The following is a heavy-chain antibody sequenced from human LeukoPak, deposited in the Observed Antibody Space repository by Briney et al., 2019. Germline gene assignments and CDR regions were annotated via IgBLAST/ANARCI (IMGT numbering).Heavy chain of an antibody. CDR3: ARQGYSSSWAHAFDI. J-gene: IGHJ3*02. D-gene: IGHD6-13*01. CDR2: IYPGDSDT. CDR1: GYSFTSYW. Sequence: GESLKISCKGSGYSFTSYWIGWVRQMPGKGLGWMGIIYPGDSDTRYSPSFQGQVTISADKSISTAYLQWSSLKASDTAMYYCARQGYSSSWAHAFDIWGQGTMVTVSS. V-gene: IGHV5-51*01.